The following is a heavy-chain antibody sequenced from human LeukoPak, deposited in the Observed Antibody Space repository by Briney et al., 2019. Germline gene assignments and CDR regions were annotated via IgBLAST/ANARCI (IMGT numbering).Heavy chain of an antibody. V-gene: IGHV1-18*04. J-gene: IGHJ4*02. CDR3: AREPIVGAKLGDY. Sequence: ASVKVSCKASGYTFTGYYMHWVRQAPGQGLEWMGWISAYNGNTNYAQKLQGRVTMTTDTSTSTAYMELRSLRSDDTAVYYCAREPIVGAKLGDYWGQGTLVTVSS. D-gene: IGHD1-26*01. CDR2: ISAYNGNT. CDR1: GYTFTGYY.